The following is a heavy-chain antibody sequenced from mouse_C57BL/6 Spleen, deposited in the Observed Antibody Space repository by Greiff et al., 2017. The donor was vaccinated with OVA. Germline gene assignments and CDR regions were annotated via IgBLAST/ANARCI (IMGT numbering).Heavy chain of an antibody. J-gene: IGHJ4*01. Sequence: EVHLVESGGGLVKPGGSLKLSCAASGFTFSDYGMHWVRQAPEKGLEWVAYISSGSSTIYYADTVKGRFTISRDNAKKTLFLQMTSLKAEDTAMYYCARPSRRGAMDYWGQGTSVTVSS. CDR3: ARPSRRGAMDY. CDR2: ISSGSSTI. V-gene: IGHV5-17*01. CDR1: GFTFSDYG.